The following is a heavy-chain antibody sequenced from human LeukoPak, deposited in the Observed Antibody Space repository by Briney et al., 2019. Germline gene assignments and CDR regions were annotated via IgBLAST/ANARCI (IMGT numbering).Heavy chain of an antibody. Sequence: PGGSLRLSCAASGFKFGDYFMSWIRQSPEKGLQWVAFISGSSANIRYADFVKGRFTISRDNAKNSLYLQMHSLRTEDTAVYYCARDYGMDVWGQGTTVTVSS. CDR1: GFKFGDYF. CDR3: ARDYGMDV. CDR2: ISGSSANI. J-gene: IGHJ6*02. V-gene: IGHV3-11*04.